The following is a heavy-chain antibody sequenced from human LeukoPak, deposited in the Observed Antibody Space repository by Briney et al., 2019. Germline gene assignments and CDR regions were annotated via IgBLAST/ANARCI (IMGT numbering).Heavy chain of an antibody. J-gene: IGHJ4*02. CDR2: IKEDGSEQ. CDR3: ARESAGGPDY. D-gene: IGHD6-19*01. CDR1: GFTLSSHW. V-gene: IGHV3-7*05. Sequence: GGSLRLSCAASGFTLSSHWMSWVRQAPGKGLEWVANIKEDGSEQYYVGSVRGRFTISRDNAKNTLYLQMNSLRGEDTAIYYCARESAGGPDYWGQGTMVTVSS.